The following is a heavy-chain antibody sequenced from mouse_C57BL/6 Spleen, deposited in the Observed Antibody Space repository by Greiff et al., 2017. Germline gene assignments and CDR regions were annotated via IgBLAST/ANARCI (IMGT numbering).Heavy chain of an antibody. CDR2: IDPEDGDT. CDR1: GFNIKDYY. Sequence: EVQLKESGAELVRPGASVKLSCTASGFNIKDYYMHWVKQRPEQGLAWIGRIDPEDGDTEYAPKFQGKATITADTSSNTAYLQLSSLTSEDTAVYYCTTDYYYGSSYPAWLAYWGQGTLVTVSA. J-gene: IGHJ3*01. CDR3: TTDYYYGSSYPAWLAY. D-gene: IGHD1-1*01. V-gene: IGHV14-1*01.